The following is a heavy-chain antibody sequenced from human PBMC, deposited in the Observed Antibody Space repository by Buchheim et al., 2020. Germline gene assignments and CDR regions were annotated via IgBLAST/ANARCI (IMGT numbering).Heavy chain of an antibody. CDR1: GFSFSSYA. Sequence: EVQLLESGGGLVQPGGSLRLSCAASGFSFSSYAMSWVRQAPGKGLEWVSTITGSGDYTYYADSGEGHFTISRDNSKDTLFLQMNSLRAEDTAVYYCAKFRVGYDSSGYYPTTYYYYYGMDVWGQGTT. CDR2: ITGSGDYT. CDR3: AKFRVGYDSSGYYPTTYYYYYGMDV. V-gene: IGHV3-23*01. J-gene: IGHJ6*02. D-gene: IGHD3-22*01.